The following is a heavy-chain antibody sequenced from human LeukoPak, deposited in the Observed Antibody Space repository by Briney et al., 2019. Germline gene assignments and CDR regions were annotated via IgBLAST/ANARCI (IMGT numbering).Heavy chain of an antibody. Sequence: PGGSLRLSCAASGFTFSSYWMSWVRQAPGKGLEWVANIKQDGSKKYYVGSVKGQFTISRDNAKNSLYLQMNSLRAEDTAVYYCARDLFYYGSGSYYRSLFTGYYYYYYMDVWGKGTTVTVSS. V-gene: IGHV3-7*01. D-gene: IGHD3-10*01. CDR2: IKQDGSKK. CDR3: ARDLFYYGSGSYYRSLFTGYYYYYYMDV. J-gene: IGHJ6*03. CDR1: GFTFSSYW.